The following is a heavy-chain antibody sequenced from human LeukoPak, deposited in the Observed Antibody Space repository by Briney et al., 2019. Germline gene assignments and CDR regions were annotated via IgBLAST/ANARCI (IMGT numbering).Heavy chain of an antibody. Sequence: PGGSLRLSCAASGFTFSSSAMSWVRQAPGKGLEWVSGIFWNGGRADYGDSVKGRFTVSRDNAKNSLYLQMDRLRAEDTAIYYCIKDIRPGGMDVWGQGTTVTVSS. V-gene: IGHV3-23*01. D-gene: IGHD1-14*01. CDR1: GFTFSSSA. CDR3: IKDIRPGGMDV. J-gene: IGHJ6*02. CDR2: IFWNGGRA.